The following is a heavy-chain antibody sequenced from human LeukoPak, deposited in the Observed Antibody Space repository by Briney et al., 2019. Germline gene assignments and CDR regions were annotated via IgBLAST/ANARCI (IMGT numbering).Heavy chain of an antibody. V-gene: IGHV3-74*01. J-gene: IGHJ4*02. CDR3: AKGRAYQYSSSSVGDLDY. D-gene: IGHD6-6*01. CDR1: GFTFSSYW. CDR2: INTDGSST. Sequence: GGSLRLSCAASGFTFSSYWMHWVRQAPGKGLVWVSRINTDGSSTSYADSVKGRFTISRDNAKNTLYLQMNSLRAEDTAVYYCAKGRAYQYSSSSVGDLDYWGQGTLVTVSS.